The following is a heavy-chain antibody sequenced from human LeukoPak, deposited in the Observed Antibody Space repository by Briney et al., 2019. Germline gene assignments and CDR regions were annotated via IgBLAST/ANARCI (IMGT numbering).Heavy chain of an antibody. CDR1: RFIFSNAW. V-gene: IGHV3-15*01. Sequence: GGSLRLSCAASRFIFSNAWMSWVRQAPGKGLEWVGHIKSKTDGGTTDYAAPVKGRFTISRDDSKDMLYLQMNSLKTEDTAVYYCTTDRYCTSTTCVDYWGQGTLVTVSS. J-gene: IGHJ4*02. D-gene: IGHD2-2*01. CDR2: IKSKTDGGTT. CDR3: TTDRYCTSTTCVDY.